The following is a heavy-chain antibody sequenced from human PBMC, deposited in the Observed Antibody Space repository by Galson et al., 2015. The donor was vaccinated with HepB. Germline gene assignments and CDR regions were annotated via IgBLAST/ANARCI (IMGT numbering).Heavy chain of an antibody. CDR2: ISYDGSNK. CDR3: AKDQSIAAATRGPCLDY. D-gene: IGHD6-13*01. J-gene: IGHJ4*02. CDR1: GFTFSSYG. V-gene: IGHV3-30*18. Sequence: SLRLSCAASGFTFSSYGMHWVRQAPGKGLEWVAVISYDGSNKYYADSVKGRFTISRDNSKNTLYLQMNSLRAEDTAVYYCAKDQSIAAATRGPCLDYWGQGTLVTVSS.